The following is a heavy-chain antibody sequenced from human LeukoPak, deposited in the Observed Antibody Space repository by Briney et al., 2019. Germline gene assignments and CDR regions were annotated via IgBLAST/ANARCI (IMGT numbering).Heavy chain of an antibody. CDR3: ARIQAVGVPVAIDAYYSYGMDV. J-gene: IGHJ6*02. Sequence: SVKVSCKASGGSFSRNAISWVRQAPGQGLEWMGRFIPILGIATYAQKFQGRVTITADRSTSTAYMELSSLRSEDTAVYYCARIQAVGVPVAIDAYYSYGMDVWGQGTTVTVSS. CDR2: FIPILGIA. CDR1: GGSFSRNA. V-gene: IGHV1-69*04. D-gene: IGHD2-2*02.